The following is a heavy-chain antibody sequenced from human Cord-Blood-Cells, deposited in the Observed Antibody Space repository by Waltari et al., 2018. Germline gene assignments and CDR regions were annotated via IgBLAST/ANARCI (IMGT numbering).Heavy chain of an antibody. V-gene: IGHV4-39*01. CDR1: GGPISSSSYY. J-gene: IGHJ5*02. CDR3: ARLTHLYSSSS. CDR2: IYYSGST. Sequence: QLQLQESGPGLVKPSETLSLTCTVSGGPISSSSYYWGWIRQPQGKGLEGIGSIYYSGSTYFHPSLTSRDTISEDTSKNRFSLKVRSVTAAETAVYYCARLTHLYSSSSWGQGTLVTVSS. D-gene: IGHD6-6*01.